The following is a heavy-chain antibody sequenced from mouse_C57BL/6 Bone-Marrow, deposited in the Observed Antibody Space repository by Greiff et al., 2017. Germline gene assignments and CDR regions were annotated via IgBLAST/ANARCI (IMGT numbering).Heavy chain of an antibody. V-gene: IGHV1-81*01. J-gene: IGHJ3*01. Sequence: VQRVESGAELARPGASVKQSCKASGYTFTSYGISWVKQRTGQGLEWIGEIYPRSGNTYYNEKFKGKATLTADKSSSTAYMELRSLTSEDSAVYFCARGDYDYDAIFAYWGQGTLVTVSA. CDR2: IYPRSGNT. CDR1: GYTFTSYG. CDR3: ARGDYDYDAIFAY. D-gene: IGHD2-4*01.